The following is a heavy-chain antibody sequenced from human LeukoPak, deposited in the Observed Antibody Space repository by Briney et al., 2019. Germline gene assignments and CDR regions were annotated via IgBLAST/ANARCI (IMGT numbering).Heavy chain of an antibody. Sequence: GGSLRLSCAASGFTFSNAWMSWVRQAPGKGLEWVGRIKSKTDGGTTDYAAPVKGRFTISRDDSKNTLYLQMNSLKTGDTAVYYCTTCADYYDSSGYYPHFDYWGQGTLVTVSS. D-gene: IGHD3-22*01. V-gene: IGHV3-15*01. CDR2: IKSKTDGGTT. J-gene: IGHJ4*02. CDR1: GFTFSNAW. CDR3: TTCADYYDSSGYYPHFDY.